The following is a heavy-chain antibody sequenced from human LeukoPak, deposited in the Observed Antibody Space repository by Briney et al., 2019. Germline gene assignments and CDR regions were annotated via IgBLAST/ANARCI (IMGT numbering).Heavy chain of an antibody. CDR2: IYPGDYDT. D-gene: IGHD3-3*01. J-gene: IGHJ4*02. V-gene: IGHV5-51*01. CDR1: GYSFTSYW. CDR3: ARHKTIFGVVIIDY. Sequence: GESLKISCKGSGYSFTSYWIGWVRQMPGKGLEWMGIIYPGDYDTRYSPSFQGQVTISADKSTSTAYLQWSSLKASDTAMYYCARHKTIFGVVIIDYWGQGTLVTVSS.